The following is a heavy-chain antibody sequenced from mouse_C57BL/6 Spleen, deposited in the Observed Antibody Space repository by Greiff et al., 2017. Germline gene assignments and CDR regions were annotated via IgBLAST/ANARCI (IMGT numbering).Heavy chain of an antibody. J-gene: IGHJ3*01. CDR1: GYTFTSYT. V-gene: IGHV1-4*01. Sequence: VQLVESGAELARPGASVKMSCKASGYTFTSYTMHWVKQRPGQGLEWIGYINPSSGYTRYNQKFKDKAPLTADKSSSTAYMQLSSLTSEDSAVYYCASPYDGYYGWFAYWGQGTLVTVSA. CDR3: ASPYDGYYGWFAY. D-gene: IGHD2-3*01. CDR2: INPSSGYT.